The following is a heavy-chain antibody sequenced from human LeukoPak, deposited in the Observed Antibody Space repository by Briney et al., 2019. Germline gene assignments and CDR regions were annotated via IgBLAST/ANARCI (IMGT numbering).Heavy chain of an antibody. V-gene: IGHV3-7*01. CDR2: IKPDGSDK. D-gene: IGHD2-15*01. Sequence: GGSLRLSCGASGFTFRNYWMSWVRQAPGKGLEWVANIKPDGSDKDYIDSVRGRFTISRDNAENSLFLQVNSLRAEDTAMYYCAREDMWAFDLWGQGTMVTVS. J-gene: IGHJ3*01. CDR1: GFTFRNYW. CDR3: AREDMWAFDL.